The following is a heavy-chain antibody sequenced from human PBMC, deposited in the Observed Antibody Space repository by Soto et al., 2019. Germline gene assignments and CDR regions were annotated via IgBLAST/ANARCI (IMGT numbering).Heavy chain of an antibody. V-gene: IGHV3-30*18. CDR1: GFTFRSYG. J-gene: IGHJ4*02. CDR3: AKSWQWLGLVDY. D-gene: IGHD6-19*01. Sequence: QVQLVESGGGVVQPGRSLRLSCAASGFTFRSYGMHWVRQAPGKGLEWVAVISYDGSNKYYADSVKGRFTISRDNSKNTLYLQMNSLRAEDTAVYYCAKSWQWLGLVDYWGQGTLVTVSS. CDR2: ISYDGSNK.